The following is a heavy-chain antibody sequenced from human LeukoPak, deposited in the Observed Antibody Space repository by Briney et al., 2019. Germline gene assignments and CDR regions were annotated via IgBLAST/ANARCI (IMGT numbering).Heavy chain of an antibody. V-gene: IGHV3-30*02. J-gene: IGHJ4*02. CDR3: ARAPEWWTMVRALNDY. CDR2: IRFDGSEK. D-gene: IGHD3-10*01. Sequence: GGSLRLSCTASGFTFSSYGMHWVRQAPGKGLEWVSFIRFDGSEKYYADSVKGRFTISRDNAKNSLYLQMNSLRAEDTAVYYCARAPEWWTMVRALNDYWGQGTLVTVSS. CDR1: GFTFSSYG.